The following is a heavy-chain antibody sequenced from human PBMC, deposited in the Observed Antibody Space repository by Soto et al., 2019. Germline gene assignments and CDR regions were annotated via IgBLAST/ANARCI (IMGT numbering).Heavy chain of an antibody. D-gene: IGHD3-22*01. CDR3: ARGGSGYTWFNEF. V-gene: IGHV1-69*01. CDR1: GGLFSSYP. J-gene: IGHJ4*02. Sequence: QEQLVQSGAEVKKPGSSVKVSCKASGGLFSSYPISWVRQVPGQGLEWMGGIIPVFHTAYYTQRFQGRVTITADESTNTAYMELSSLRSEDTAMYYCARGGSGYTWFNEFWGQGTLVTVSS. CDR2: IIPVFHTA.